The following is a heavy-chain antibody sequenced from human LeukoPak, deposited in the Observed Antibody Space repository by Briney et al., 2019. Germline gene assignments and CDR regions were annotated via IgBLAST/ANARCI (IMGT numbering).Heavy chain of an antibody. CDR3: ARVIGGIRYFDWYNWFDP. Sequence: ASVKVSRQASGYTFTSYGISWVRQATGQGLGWMGWISAYNGNKNYAQKLQGRVSMTTEASTRTAYMELRSLRSDDTAVYYCARVIGGIRYFDWYNWFDPWGQGTLVTVSS. CDR1: GYTFTSYG. V-gene: IGHV1-18*01. J-gene: IGHJ5*02. CDR2: ISAYNGNK. D-gene: IGHD3-9*01.